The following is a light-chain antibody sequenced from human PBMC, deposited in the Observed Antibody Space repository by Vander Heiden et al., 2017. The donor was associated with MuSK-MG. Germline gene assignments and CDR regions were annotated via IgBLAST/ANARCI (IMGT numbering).Light chain of an antibody. CDR1: QYIGTH. Sequence: SQLTHSPFSLSASVGDTVTITCRASQYIGTHLSWYQQKPGKGPKFLIYAASNLQSGVPSRFSGTGSGADFTLTISNLQPADFATYYCQQSYTKPATFGGGTKVEI. V-gene: IGKV1-39*01. CDR2: AAS. CDR3: QQSYTKPAT. J-gene: IGKJ4*02.